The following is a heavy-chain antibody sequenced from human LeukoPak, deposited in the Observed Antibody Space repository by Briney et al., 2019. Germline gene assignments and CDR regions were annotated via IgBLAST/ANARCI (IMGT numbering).Heavy chain of an antibody. CDR3: ARGDGSGASFGY. D-gene: IGHD3-10*01. J-gene: IGHJ4*02. CDR1: GGSFSGYY. Sequence: SETLSLTCAVYGGSFSGYYWSWIRQPPGKGLEWIGEINHSGSTNYNPSLKSRVTISVDTSKNQFSLKLSSVTAADTAVYYCARGDGSGASFGYWGQRTLVTVSS. V-gene: IGHV4-34*01. CDR2: INHSGST.